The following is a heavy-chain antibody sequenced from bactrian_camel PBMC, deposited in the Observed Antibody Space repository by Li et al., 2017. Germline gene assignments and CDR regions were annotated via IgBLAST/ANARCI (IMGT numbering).Heavy chain of an antibody. CDR3: AAGYPPRPTCRLLWDGTPARPY. D-gene: IGHD2*01. CDR2: IYTGGGST. J-gene: IGHJ4*01. Sequence: QVQLVESGGGLVQPGGSLRLSCAASGYRYASYCMGWYRQDPGKEREWVAAIYTGGGSTLYADSVEGRFSISQGNASDTLYLEMNSLKPEDTAMYYCAAGYPPRPTCRLLWDGTPARPYWGQGTQVTVS. V-gene: IGHV3S1*01. CDR1: GYRYASYC.